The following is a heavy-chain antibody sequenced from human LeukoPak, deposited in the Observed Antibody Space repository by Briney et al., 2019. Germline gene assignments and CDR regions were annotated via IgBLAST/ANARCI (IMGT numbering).Heavy chain of an antibody. CDR3: ARDHCDDAACYPFDR. CDR1: GSSFNYYY. CDR2: VYLGGST. J-gene: IGHJ4*02. D-gene: IGHD2-21*01. V-gene: IGHV4-4*07. Sequence: SETLSLTCNASGSSFNYYYWSWIRQPAGKGLEWIGRVYLGGSTNHNPSLKSRVMMSLEKANNQFSLRLSSVTAADTAIYYCARDHCDDAACYPFDRWGQGTLVTVSS.